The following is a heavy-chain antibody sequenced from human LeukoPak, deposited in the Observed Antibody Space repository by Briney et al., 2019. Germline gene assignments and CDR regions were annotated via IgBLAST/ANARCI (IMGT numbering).Heavy chain of an antibody. D-gene: IGHD5-12*01. Sequence: GGSLRLSCAASGFTFSSYGMSWVRQAPGKGLEWVSAISGSGGSTYYADSVKGRFTISRDNSKNTLYLQMNSLRAEDTAVYYCAKGSVATISYYYYYMDVWGKGTTVTISS. CDR3: AKGSVATISYYYYYMDV. CDR1: GFTFSSYG. J-gene: IGHJ6*03. V-gene: IGHV3-23*01. CDR2: ISGSGGST.